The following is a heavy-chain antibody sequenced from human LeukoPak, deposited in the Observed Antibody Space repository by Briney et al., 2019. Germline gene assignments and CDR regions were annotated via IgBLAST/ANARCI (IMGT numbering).Heavy chain of an antibody. CDR3: ARAPPRWLVYFDY. V-gene: IGHV4-59*01. D-gene: IGHD6-19*01. J-gene: IGHJ4*02. CDR2: IYYSGST. CDR1: GGSISSYY. Sequence: PSETLSLTCTVSGGSISSYYWSWIRQPPGKGLEWIGYIYYSGSTNYNPSLKSRVTISVDTSKNQFSLELSSVTAADTAVYYCARAPPRWLVYFDYWGQGTLVTVSS.